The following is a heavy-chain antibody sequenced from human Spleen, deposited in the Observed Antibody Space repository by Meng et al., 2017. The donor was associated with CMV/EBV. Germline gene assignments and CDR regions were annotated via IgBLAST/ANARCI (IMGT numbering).Heavy chain of an antibody. D-gene: IGHD4-23*01. CDR2: IYHSGYT. CDR3: ARVNDYGGNCFDY. CDR1: GASLRTTNW. V-gene: IGHV4-4*02. J-gene: IGHJ4*02. Sequence: CAVSGASLRTTNWWSWVRQSPGKGLEWIGEIYHSGYTNYNPSLKSRVTISVDNSKHQFSLKMTSVTAADTAVYYCARVNDYGGNCFDYWGLGTLVTVSS.